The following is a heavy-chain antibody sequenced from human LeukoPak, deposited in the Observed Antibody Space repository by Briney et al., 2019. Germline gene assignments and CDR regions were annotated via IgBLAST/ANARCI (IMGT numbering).Heavy chain of an antibody. CDR2: IKQDGTEK. V-gene: IGHV3-7*03. D-gene: IGHD2-15*01. CDR1: GFTFTTYW. CDR3: ARQYCSGGSCYITAFDI. Sequence: GGSLRLSCAASGFTFTTYWMSWVRQAPGKGLEWVANIKQDGTEKYYVDSVKGRFTISRDNAKNSLYLQMNSLRAEDTAVYYCARQYCSGGSCYITAFDIWGQGTLVTVSS. J-gene: IGHJ3*02.